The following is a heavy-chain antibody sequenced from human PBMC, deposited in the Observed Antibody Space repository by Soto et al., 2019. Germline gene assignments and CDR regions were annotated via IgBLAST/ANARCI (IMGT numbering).Heavy chain of an antibody. CDR2: INAGNGNT. CDR3: ARDLYRSGYGGNSEGLY. J-gene: IGHJ4*02. Sequence: GASVEVSCKASGYTFTIYAMHWVRQAPGQRLEWMGWINAGNGNTKYSQKFQGRVTITRDTSASTAYMELSSLRSEDTAVYYCARDLYRSGYGGNSEGLYWGQGTLVTVSS. D-gene: IGHD2-21*02. CDR1: GYTFTIYA. V-gene: IGHV1-3*01.